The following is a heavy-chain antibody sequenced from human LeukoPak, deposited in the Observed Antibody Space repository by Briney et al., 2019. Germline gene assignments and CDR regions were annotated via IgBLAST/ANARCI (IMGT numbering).Heavy chain of an antibody. J-gene: IGHJ6*02. V-gene: IGHV3-48*03. Sequence: GGSLRLSCAASGFTFSSSEMNWVRQAPGKGLEWVSYISSSGSPIYYADAVRGRFTISRDNAKDSLYLQMNSLRAEDTAVYYCARITDYIGMDDWGQGTTVTVSS. CDR3: ARITDYIGMDD. D-gene: IGHD3-10*01. CDR2: ISSSGSPI. CDR1: GFTFSSSE.